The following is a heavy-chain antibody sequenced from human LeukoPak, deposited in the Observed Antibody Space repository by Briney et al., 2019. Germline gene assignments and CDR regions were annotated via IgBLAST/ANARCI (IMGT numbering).Heavy chain of an antibody. CDR1: GFTVSSNY. V-gene: IGHV3-53*01. Sequence: GGSLRLSCAASGFTVSSNYMSWVRQAPGKGLEWVSVIYSGGTTYYADSVKGRFTISRDNSKNTLYLQMNSLRAEDTAMYYCAREARGCGHDYWGQGTLVTVSS. D-gene: IGHD2-21*01. CDR3: AREARGCGHDY. J-gene: IGHJ4*02. CDR2: IYSGGTT.